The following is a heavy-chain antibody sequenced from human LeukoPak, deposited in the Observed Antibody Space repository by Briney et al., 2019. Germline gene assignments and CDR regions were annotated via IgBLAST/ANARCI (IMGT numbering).Heavy chain of an antibody. J-gene: IGHJ4*02. Sequence: GGSLRLSCAASGFTFANYAMNWVRQAPGKGLEWVSNIGGRGGSTFYADSVKGRFTISRDHSKNTVYLQMNSLRVEATAVYYCARPNYYDARGYYYFDYWGQGTLVTVSS. CDR2: IGGRGGST. V-gene: IGHV3-23*01. D-gene: IGHD3-22*01. CDR3: ARPNYYDARGYYYFDY. CDR1: GFTFANYA.